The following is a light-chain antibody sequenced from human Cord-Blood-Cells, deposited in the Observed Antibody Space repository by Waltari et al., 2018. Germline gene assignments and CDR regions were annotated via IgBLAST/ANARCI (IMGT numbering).Light chain of an antibody. J-gene: IGKJ3*01. V-gene: IGKV4-1*01. CDR1: QSVLYSSNNKNY. Sequence: DIVMTQSPDSLAVSLGERATIHCKSSQSVLYSSNNKNYLAWYQQKPGQPPKLLIYWASTRESGVPERFSGSGSGTDFTLTISSLQAEDVAVYYCQQYYSTPPTFGPGTKVDIK. CDR2: WAS. CDR3: QQYYSTPPT.